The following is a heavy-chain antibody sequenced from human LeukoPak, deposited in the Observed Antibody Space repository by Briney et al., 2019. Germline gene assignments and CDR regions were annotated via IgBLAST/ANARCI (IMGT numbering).Heavy chain of an antibody. D-gene: IGHD2-21*01. CDR3: AKNVVVKRYFDY. Sequence: GGSLRLSCAASGFTFSNHAMSWVRQAPGKGLQWVSVISGSGRTTEYADSVKGRFTISRDNSKNMVSLHMNSLRVEDTAICYCAKNVVVKRYFDYWGQGTLVTISS. V-gene: IGHV3-23*01. CDR1: GFTFSNHA. CDR2: ISGSGRTT. J-gene: IGHJ4*02.